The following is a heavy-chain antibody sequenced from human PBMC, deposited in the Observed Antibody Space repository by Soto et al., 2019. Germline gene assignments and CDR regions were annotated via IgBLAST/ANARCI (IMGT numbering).Heavy chain of an antibody. CDR3: ATLPRTIERTPAAIWSFDS. V-gene: IGHV1-24*01. D-gene: IGHD2-2*01. CDR1: GYSLSDLS. Sequence: ASVKVSCKVSGYSLSDLSIHWVRQAPGKGLEWMGGLDAEDGETIYAQKLQGRGTMTEDTSTDTAYMELSSLTSEDTAMYYCATLPRTIERTPAAIWSFDSWGQGTQVTVS. CDR2: LDAEDGET. J-gene: IGHJ4*02.